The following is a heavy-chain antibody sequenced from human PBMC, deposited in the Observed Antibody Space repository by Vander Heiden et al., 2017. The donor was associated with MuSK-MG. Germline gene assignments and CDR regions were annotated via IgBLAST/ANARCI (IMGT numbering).Heavy chain of an antibody. CDR2: TYPSGSP. CDR1: GGSIRSGSYY. Sequence: QVQLQEAGPGLVKPSQTLSLTCSVSGGSIRSGSYYWSWIRQPAAKGLEWIGRTYPSGSPNYNPSLKSRVIMSVDTSRNKFSLKLSSVTAADTAVYYCARGDLTLLDAFDLWGRGTMVAVSS. D-gene: IGHD1-26*01. J-gene: IGHJ3*01. CDR3: ARGDLTLLDAFDL. V-gene: IGHV4-61*02.